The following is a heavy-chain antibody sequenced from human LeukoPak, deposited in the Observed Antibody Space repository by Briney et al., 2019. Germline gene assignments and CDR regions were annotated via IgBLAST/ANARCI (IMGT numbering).Heavy chain of an antibody. D-gene: IGHD3-3*01. CDR2: INHSGST. V-gene: IGHV4-34*01. J-gene: IGHJ1*01. CDR3: ARAGPDFWSGYYYFQH. CDR1: GGSFSGYY. Sequence: SETLSLTCAVYGGSFSGYYWSWIRQPPGKGLEWIGEINHSGSTNYNPSLKSRVTISVDTSKNQFSLKLSSVTAADTAVYYCARAGPDFWSGYYYFQHWARAPWSPSPQ.